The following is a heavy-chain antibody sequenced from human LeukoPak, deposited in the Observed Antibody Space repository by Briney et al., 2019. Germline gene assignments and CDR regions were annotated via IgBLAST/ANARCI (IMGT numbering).Heavy chain of an antibody. J-gene: IGHJ4*02. D-gene: IGHD6-19*01. CDR2: IYSGGSA. CDR3: AREEMAGIRIGGFDF. CDR1: GGSISNYY. V-gene: IGHV4-4*07. Sequence: SSETLSLTCTVSGGSISNYYWNWIRQPAGERLEWIGRIYSGGSANYNPSLKSRVTISLDNSKSQFSLRLSSVTAADTAVYYCAREEMAGIRIGGFDFWGQGRLVTVSS.